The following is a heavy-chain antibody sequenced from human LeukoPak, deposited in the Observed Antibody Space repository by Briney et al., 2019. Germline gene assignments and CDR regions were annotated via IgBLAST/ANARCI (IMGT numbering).Heavy chain of an antibody. CDR3: ERYSSSWYSRDDAFDI. D-gene: IGHD6-13*01. Sequence: QAGGSLRLSCAASGFTFSSYAMHWVRQAPGKGLEWVAVISYDGSNKYYADSVKGRFTISRDNSKNTLYLQMNSLRAEDTAVYYCERYSSSWYSRDDAFDIWGQGTMVTVSS. CDR1: GFTFSSYA. V-gene: IGHV3-30-3*01. CDR2: ISYDGSNK. J-gene: IGHJ3*02.